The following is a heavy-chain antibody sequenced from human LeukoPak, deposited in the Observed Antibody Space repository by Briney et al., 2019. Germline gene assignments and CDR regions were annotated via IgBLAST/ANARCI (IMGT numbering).Heavy chain of an antibody. CDR2: INPDSSGT. V-gene: IGHV1-2*02. CDR1: GYTLTELS. D-gene: IGHD3-10*01. J-gene: IGHJ4*02. CDR3: VRDVTGSPTDFDH. Sequence: ASVKVSCKVSGYTLTELSMHWVRQAPGQGLEWMGWINPDSSGTKYAQKFQGRVTMTRDTSITTAYMELSRLTSDDTAMYYCVRDVTGSPTDFDHWGQGTLVTVSS.